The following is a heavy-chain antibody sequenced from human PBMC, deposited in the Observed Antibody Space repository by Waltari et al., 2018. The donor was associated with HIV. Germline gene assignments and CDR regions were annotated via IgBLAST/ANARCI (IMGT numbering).Heavy chain of an antibody. Sequence: EVQLVESGGGLIQPGGSLRLSCAASGFTVSSNYMSWVRQAPGKGLEWVSVIYSGVSTYYADSVKGRFTISRDKSKNTLYLQMNSLRAEDTAVYYCARDPEMATKWGYWGQGTLVTVSS. J-gene: IGHJ4*02. CDR2: IYSGVST. V-gene: IGHV3-53*01. CDR3: ARDPEMATKWGY. CDR1: GFTVSSNY. D-gene: IGHD5-12*01.